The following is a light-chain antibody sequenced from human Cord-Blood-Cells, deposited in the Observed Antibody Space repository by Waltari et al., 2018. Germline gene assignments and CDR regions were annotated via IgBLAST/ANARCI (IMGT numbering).Light chain of an antibody. CDR3: QQGSNWPPT. CDR1: QSVSSY. CDR2: DTS. J-gene: IGKJ4*01. V-gene: IGKV3-11*01. Sequence: EIVLTQSPATLSLSPGERATLSCRASQSVSSYLAWYQQKPGQAPRLLIYDTSNRATGIPARFSGSGFGTDFTLTISRLEPEDFAVYYCQQGSNWPPTFGGGTKVEIK.